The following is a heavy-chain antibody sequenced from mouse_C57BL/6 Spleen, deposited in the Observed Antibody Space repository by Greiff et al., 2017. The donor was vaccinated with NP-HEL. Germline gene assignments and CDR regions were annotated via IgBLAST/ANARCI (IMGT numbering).Heavy chain of an antibody. CDR3: ARDLYEEFAY. Sequence: QVQLQQPGAELVMPGASVKLSCKASGYTFTSYWMHWVKQRPGQGLEWIGEIDPSDSYTNYNQKFKGKSTLTVDKSSSTAYMQLSSLTSEDSAVYYCARDLYEEFAYWGQGTLVTVSA. V-gene: IGHV1-69*01. D-gene: IGHD2-12*01. CDR2: IDPSDSYT. J-gene: IGHJ3*01. CDR1: GYTFTSYW.